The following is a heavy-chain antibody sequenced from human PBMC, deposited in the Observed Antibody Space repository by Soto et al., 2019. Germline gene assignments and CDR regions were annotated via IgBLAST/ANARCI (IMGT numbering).Heavy chain of an antibody. V-gene: IGHV4-59*08. CDR3: ARHNYGSGSTYFDY. CDR2: TYYSGST. J-gene: IGHJ4*02. D-gene: IGHD3-10*01. CDR1: GGSISSYY. Sequence: SETLSLTCTVSGGSISSYYWSWIRQPPGRGLEWIGYTYYSGSTNYNPSLKSRVTISVDTSKNQFSLKLNPMTAADTAVYYCARHNYGSGSTYFDYWGQATLVTVSS.